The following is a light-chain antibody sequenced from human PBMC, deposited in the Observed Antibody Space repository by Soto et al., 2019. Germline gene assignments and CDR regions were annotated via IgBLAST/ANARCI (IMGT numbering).Light chain of an antibody. V-gene: IGLV1-51*01. CDR3: GSWXXXXXXXX. Sequence: QSVMTQPPSVSAAPGQKVTISCSGSSSNIGGNSVSWYQQLPGTAPKLLIYDDNKRPSGIPDRFSGSKSGTSATLGITGFQTGDEADYYCGSWXXXXXXXXFGT. CDR2: DDN. J-gene: IGLJ1*01. CDR1: SSNIGGNS.